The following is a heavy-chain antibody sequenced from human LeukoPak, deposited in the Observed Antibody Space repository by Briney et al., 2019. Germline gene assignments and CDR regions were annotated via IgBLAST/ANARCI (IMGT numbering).Heavy chain of an antibody. J-gene: IGHJ6*04. CDR2: IKQDGSEK. V-gene: IGHV3-7*01. D-gene: IGHD3-3*01. Sequence: GGSLRLSCAASGFTFSSYWMSWVRQAPGKGLEWVANIKQDGSEKYYVDSVKGRFTISRDNAKNSLYLQMNSLRAEDTAVYYCALTGLRSMMDVWGKGTTVTVSS. CDR3: ALTGLRSMMDV. CDR1: GFTFSSYW.